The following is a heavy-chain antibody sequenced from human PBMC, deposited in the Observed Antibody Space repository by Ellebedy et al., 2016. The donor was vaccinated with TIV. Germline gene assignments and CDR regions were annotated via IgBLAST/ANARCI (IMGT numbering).Heavy chain of an antibody. CDR2: IYHSGST. CDR1: RGSISDDY. D-gene: IGHD3-22*01. V-gene: IGHV4-59*08. J-gene: IGHJ4*02. CDR3: ARKFYYHSSGYPLFDY. Sequence: MPSETLSLTCTVSRGSISDDYWSWIRQPPGKGLEWNGYIYHSGSTNYKPSLKSRVTISLDTSKNQFSLKLKSVTAADTAVYYCARKFYYHSSGYPLFDYWGQGTLVSVSS.